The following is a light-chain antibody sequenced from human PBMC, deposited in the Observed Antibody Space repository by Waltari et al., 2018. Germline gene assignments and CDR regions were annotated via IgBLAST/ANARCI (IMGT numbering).Light chain of an antibody. CDR1: QSVSNY. V-gene: IGKV3-11*01. Sequence: EIVLTHSPATLSLSPGERATLSCRARQSVSNYLAWYQQKPGQAPSLLIYDASNRATGLPARVSGGGSGTDFTLPISSLESEDFAVHYCHQRISWPLTFGGGTKVEIK. CDR3: HQRISWPLT. CDR2: DAS. J-gene: IGKJ4*01.